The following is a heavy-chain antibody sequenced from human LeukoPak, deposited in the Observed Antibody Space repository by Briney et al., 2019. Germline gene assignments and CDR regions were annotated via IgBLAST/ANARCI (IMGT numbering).Heavy chain of an antibody. Sequence: ASVKVSCKASGYTFTSYAMNWVRQAPGQGLEWMGWINTNTGNPTYAQGFTGRFVFSLDTSVSTAYLQISSLKAEDTAVYYCARDRHGPPSSWLHTFDYWRQGALVTVSS. CDR2: INTNTGNP. V-gene: IGHV7-4-1*02. D-gene: IGHD6-13*01. J-gene: IGHJ4*02. CDR1: GYTFTSYA. CDR3: ARDRHGPPSSWLHTFDY.